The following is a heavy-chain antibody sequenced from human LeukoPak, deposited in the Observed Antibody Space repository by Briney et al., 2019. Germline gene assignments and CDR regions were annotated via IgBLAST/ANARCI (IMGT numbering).Heavy chain of an antibody. CDR2: ISSRSSYI. CDR1: GFTFSSYS. J-gene: IGHJ5*02. Sequence: GGSLRLSCTASGFTFSSYSMNWVRQAPGKGLECVSSISSRSSYIYYADSVKGRFTISRDNDKNSLYLQMNSLRAEDTAVYYCARGANWFDPWGQGTLVTVSS. CDR3: ARGANWFDP. V-gene: IGHV3-21*01.